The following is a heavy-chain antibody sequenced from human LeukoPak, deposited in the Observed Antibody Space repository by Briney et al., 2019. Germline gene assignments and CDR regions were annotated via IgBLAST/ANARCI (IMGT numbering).Heavy chain of an antibody. V-gene: IGHV3-74*01. CDR2: INSDGSST. CDR3: AGDLGWDDVFDI. D-gene: IGHD1-26*01. J-gene: IGHJ3*02. Sequence: GGSLKLSCAASGFTFNGSAMHWVRQAPGKGLVWVSRINSDGSSTSYADSVKGRFTISRDNAKNTLYLQINSLRAEDTAVYYCAGDLGWDDVFDIWGQGTMVTVSS. CDR1: GFTFNGSA.